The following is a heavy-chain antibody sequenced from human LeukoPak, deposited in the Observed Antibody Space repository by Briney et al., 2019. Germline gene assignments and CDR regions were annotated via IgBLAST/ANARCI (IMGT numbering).Heavy chain of an antibody. Sequence: SVTVSCTASGFTFTSSAMQWVRQARGQRLEWIGWIVVGSGNTNYAQKFQERVTITRDMSTSTAYMELSSLRSEDTAVYYCAADFVTGTFDPWGQGTLVTVSS. CDR3: AADFVTGTFDP. V-gene: IGHV1-58*02. CDR2: IVVGSGNT. CDR1: GFTFTSSA. D-gene: IGHD1-20*01. J-gene: IGHJ5*02.